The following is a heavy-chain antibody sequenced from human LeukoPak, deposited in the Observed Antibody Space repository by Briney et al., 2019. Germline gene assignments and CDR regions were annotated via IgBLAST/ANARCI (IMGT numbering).Heavy chain of an antibody. Sequence: SETLSLTCTVSGGSVSSGSYYWSWIRQPPGKGLEWIGYIYYSGGTNYNPSLKSRVTISVDTSKNQFSLKLSSVTAADTAVYYCARATSGSGSDYWGQGTLVTVSS. J-gene: IGHJ4*02. CDR2: IYYSGGT. CDR1: GGSVSSGSYY. CDR3: ARATSGSGSDY. D-gene: IGHD6-19*01. V-gene: IGHV4-61*01.